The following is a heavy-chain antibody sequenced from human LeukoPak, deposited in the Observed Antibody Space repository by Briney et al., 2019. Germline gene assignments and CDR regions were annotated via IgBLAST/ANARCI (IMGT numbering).Heavy chain of an antibody. V-gene: IGHV3-30*18. Sequence: GGSLRLSCAASGFTFSSYGMHWVRQAPGKGLEWVAVISYDGSNKYYADSVKGRFAISRDNSKNTLYLQMNSLRAEDTAVYYCAKGPMDAFDIWGQGTMVTVSS. J-gene: IGHJ3*02. CDR2: ISYDGSNK. CDR3: AKGPMDAFDI. CDR1: GFTFSSYG.